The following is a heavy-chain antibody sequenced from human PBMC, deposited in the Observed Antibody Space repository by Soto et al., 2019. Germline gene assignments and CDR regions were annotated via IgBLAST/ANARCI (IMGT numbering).Heavy chain of an antibody. CDR1: GFTFSSYA. V-gene: IGHV3-23*01. D-gene: IGHD1-1*01. CDR3: AKLSGTNWRDPFDY. Sequence: GGSLRLSCAASGFTFSSYAMSWVRQAPGKGLELVSTISNTGDATHYADSVKGRFTISRDNSKDTLYLQMNSLRAEDTAIYYCAKLSGTNWRDPFDYWGQGTLVTVSS. CDR2: ISNTGDAT. J-gene: IGHJ4*02.